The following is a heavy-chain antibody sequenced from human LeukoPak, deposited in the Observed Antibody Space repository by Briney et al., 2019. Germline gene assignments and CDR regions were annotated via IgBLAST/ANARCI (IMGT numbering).Heavy chain of an antibody. CDR3: ARDRYYYDSSGYWDYYYYYCMDV. Sequence: SETLSLTCAVSGCSMDTFYWSFIRQSAGTGLEWLWRIHTSGTTWYYASLKSRVYLAVDASKNQFFLRLSAVTAADTDVYYCARDRYYYDSSGYWDYYYYYCMDVWGQGTTVTVSS. CDR2: IHTSGTT. J-gene: IGHJ6*02. D-gene: IGHD3-22*01. V-gene: IGHV4-4*07. CDR1: GCSMDTFY.